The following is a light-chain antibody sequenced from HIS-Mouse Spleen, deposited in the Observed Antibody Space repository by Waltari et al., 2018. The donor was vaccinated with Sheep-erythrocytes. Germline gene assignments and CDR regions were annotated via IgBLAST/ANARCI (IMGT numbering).Light chain of an antibody. CDR1: SSDCGSYNL. CDR2: EGS. Sequence: QSALTQPASVSGSPGQAITISCTGTSSDCGSYNLFSWYQQHPGKAPKLMIYEGSKRPSGVSNRFSGSKSGNTASLTISGLQAEDEADYYCCSYAGSSTWVFGGGTKLTVL. J-gene: IGLJ3*02. CDR3: CSYAGSSTWV. V-gene: IGLV2-23*01.